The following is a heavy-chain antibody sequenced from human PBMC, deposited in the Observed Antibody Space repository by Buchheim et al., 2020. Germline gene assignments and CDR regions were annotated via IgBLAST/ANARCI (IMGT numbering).Heavy chain of an antibody. CDR3: AKDLEYGYVGYYGMDV. D-gene: IGHD5-12*01. CDR2: ISYDGSNK. J-gene: IGHJ6*02. CDR1: GFTFSSYG. V-gene: IGHV3-30*18. Sequence: QVQQVESGGGVVQPGRSLRLSCAASGFTFSSYGMHWVRQAPGKGLEWVAVISYDGSNKYYADSVKGRFTISRDNSKNTLYLQMNSLRAEDTAVYYCAKDLEYGYVGYYGMDVWGQGTT.